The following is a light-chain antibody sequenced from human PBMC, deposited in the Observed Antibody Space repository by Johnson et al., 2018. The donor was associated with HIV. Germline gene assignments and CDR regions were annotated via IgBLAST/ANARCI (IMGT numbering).Light chain of an antibody. J-gene: IGLJ1*01. V-gene: IGLV1-51*01. CDR1: SSNIGNNY. CDR2: DNN. CDR3: GTWDSGLSAGHV. Sequence: HSVLTQPPSVSAAPGQKVTISCSGSSSNIGNNYVSWYQQLPGTAPKLLIYDNNKRPSGIPDRFSGSKSGTSATLGITGLQTGDEADYYCGTWDSGLSAGHVFGTGTKVTVL.